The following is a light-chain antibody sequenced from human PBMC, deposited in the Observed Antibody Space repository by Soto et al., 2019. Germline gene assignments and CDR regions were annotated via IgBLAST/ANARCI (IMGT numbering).Light chain of an antibody. Sequence: ETMMTQSPDTLSVSLGERATLSCRASQSLRSSLAWYQQKPGQAPRLLIYGASSRATGIPDRFSGSGSGTDFTLTISRLEPEDFAVYYCQQYGTSRTCGQGTKGDIK. CDR1: QSLRSS. J-gene: IGKJ1*01. CDR2: GAS. V-gene: IGKV3-20*01. CDR3: QQYGTSRT.